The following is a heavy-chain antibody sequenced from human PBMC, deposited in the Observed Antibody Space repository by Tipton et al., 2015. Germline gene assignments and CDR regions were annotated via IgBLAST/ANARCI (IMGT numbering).Heavy chain of an antibody. V-gene: IGHV6-1*01. J-gene: IGHJ4*02. Sequence: GLVKPSQTLSLTCAISGDSVSSSSGTWNWIRQSPSRGLEWLGRTFYRSRWYNDYAASVQSRITINPDTSKNQFSLQLNSVTAADTAVYYCARGLLLWFGMTDYWGRGTLVTVSS. CDR3: ARGLLLWFGMTDY. D-gene: IGHD3-10*01. CDR2: TFYRSRWYN. CDR1: GDSVSSSSGT.